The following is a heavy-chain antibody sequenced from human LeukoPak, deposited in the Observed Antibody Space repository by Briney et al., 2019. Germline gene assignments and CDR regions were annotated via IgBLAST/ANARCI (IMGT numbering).Heavy chain of an antibody. CDR3: SRENGAFSPFGY. V-gene: IGHV4-39*07. Sequence: SETLSLTCTVSGGSISSSSYYWGWIRQPPGKGLEWIGSIYYSGSTYYNPSLESRVTVSLDKSKNQLSLNLASVTAADTAVYYCSRENGAFSPFGYWGQGILVTVLS. D-gene: IGHD2-8*01. J-gene: IGHJ4*02. CDR1: GGSISSSSYY. CDR2: IYYSGST.